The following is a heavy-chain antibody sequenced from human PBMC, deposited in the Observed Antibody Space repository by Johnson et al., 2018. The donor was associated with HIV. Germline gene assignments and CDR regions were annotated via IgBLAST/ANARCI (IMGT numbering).Heavy chain of an antibody. CDR1: GFSFSSYG. J-gene: IGHJ3*02. CDR3: AKDRAWRVGLASAFDI. CDR2: ISYDGSNK. V-gene: IGHV3-30*18. Sequence: QVQLVESGGGVVQPGRSLRLSCAASGFSFSSYGMHWVRQAPGKGLEWVAVISYDGSNKYYADSVTGRFTISRDNSKNTLYLQMNSLRAEDTAVYYCAKDRAWRVGLASAFDIWGQGTMVTVSS. D-gene: IGHD2-21*01.